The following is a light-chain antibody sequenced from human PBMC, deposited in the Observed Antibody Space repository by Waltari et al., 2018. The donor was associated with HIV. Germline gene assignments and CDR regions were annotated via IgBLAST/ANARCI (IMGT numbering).Light chain of an antibody. CDR3: QQYYTTPWT. CDR1: QSILYRSNTKNY. Sequence: DIVMTQSPDSFAVSLGERATINCKSSQSILYRSNTKNYLAWYQQKPGQPPKLLIYWSSTREAGFPDRFSGSGSGTDFTLTISSLQAEDVAVYYCQQYYTTPWTFGQGTKVEIK. J-gene: IGKJ1*01. CDR2: WSS. V-gene: IGKV4-1*01.